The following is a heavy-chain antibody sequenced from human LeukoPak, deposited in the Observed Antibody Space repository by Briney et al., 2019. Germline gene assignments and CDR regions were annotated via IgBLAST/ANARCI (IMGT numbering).Heavy chain of an antibody. J-gene: IGHJ3*02. D-gene: IGHD5-24*01. CDR2: INPNSGGT. CDR1: GYTFTGYY. CDR3: ARGNGYNSDAFDI. V-gene: IGHV1-2*04. Sequence: ASVKVSCKASGYTFTGYYMHWVRQAPGQGLEWMGWINPNSGGTNYAQKFQGWVTMTRDTSISTAYMELNRLRSDDTAVYYCARGNGYNSDAFDIWGQGTMVTVSS.